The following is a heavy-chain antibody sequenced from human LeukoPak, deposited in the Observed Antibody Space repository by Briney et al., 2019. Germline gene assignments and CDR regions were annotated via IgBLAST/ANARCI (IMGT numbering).Heavy chain of an antibody. CDR2: ASGSGGST. D-gene: IGHD4-23*01. J-gene: IGHJ4*02. V-gene: IGHV3-23*01. CDR3: AKDLGSVVTPPSLDY. Sequence: GGSLRLPCAASGFTFSSYAMSWVRQAPGKGLEWVSSASGSGGSTYYADSVKGRFTISRDNSKNTLYLQMNSLRAEDTAVYYCAKDLGSVVTPPSLDYWGQGTLVTVSS. CDR1: GFTFSSYA.